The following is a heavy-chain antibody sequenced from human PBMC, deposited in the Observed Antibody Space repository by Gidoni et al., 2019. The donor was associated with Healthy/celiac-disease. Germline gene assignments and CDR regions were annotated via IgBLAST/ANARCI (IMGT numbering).Heavy chain of an antibody. Sequence: QVQLVESGGGVVQPGRSLRLSCAASGFTFSSYGMNWVRQAPGKGLGWVAVISYDGSNKYYADSVKGRFTISRDNSKNTLYLQMNSLRAEDTAVYNCAKGSNGDYGMDVWGQGTTVTVSS. J-gene: IGHJ6*02. D-gene: IGHD4-17*01. CDR1: GFTFSSYG. CDR3: AKGSNGDYGMDV. CDR2: ISYDGSNK. V-gene: IGHV3-30*18.